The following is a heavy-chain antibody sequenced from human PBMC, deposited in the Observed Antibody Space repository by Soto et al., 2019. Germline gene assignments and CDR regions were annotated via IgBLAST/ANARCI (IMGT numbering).Heavy chain of an antibody. CDR3: AKGITMVRGVPFAY. CDR1: GFTFSSSA. Sequence: GGSLRLSCAASGFTFSSSAMSWVRQAPGKGLEWISGISASGGTTYYADSVKGRFTISRDKAQNTLYLQMNSLRAEDTAVYYCAKGITMVRGVPFAYWGQGTLVTVSS. D-gene: IGHD3-10*01. V-gene: IGHV3-23*01. J-gene: IGHJ4*02. CDR2: ISASGGTT.